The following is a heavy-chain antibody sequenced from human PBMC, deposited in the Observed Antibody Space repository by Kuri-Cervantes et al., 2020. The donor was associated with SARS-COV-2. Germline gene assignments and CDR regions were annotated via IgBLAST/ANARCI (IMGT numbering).Heavy chain of an antibody. D-gene: IGHD3-16*02. V-gene: IGHV3-23*01. CDR2: ISGSGGST. CDR1: GFTFSSYA. J-gene: IGHJ3*02. CDR3: AREAIYDYVWGSYRYSAFDI. Sequence: GESLKISCAASGFTFSSYAMSWVRQAPGKGLEWVSAISGSGGSTYYADSVKGRFTISRDNSKNTLYLQMNSLRAEDTAVYYCAREAIYDYVWGSYRYSAFDIWGQGTMVTVSS.